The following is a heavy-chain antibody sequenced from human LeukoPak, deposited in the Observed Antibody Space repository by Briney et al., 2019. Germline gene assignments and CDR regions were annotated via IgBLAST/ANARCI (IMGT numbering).Heavy chain of an antibody. V-gene: IGHV4-39*01. J-gene: IGHJ4*02. CDR3: ARLGPLREYGSGHLVFDY. D-gene: IGHD3-10*01. CDR2: IYYSGST. CDR1: GGSISSSSYY. Sequence: SETLSLSCTVSGGSISSSSYYWGWIRQPPGKGLEWIGSIYYSGSTYYNPSLKSRVTISVDTSKNQFSLKLSSVTAADTAVYYCARLGPLREYGSGHLVFDYWGQGTLVTVSS.